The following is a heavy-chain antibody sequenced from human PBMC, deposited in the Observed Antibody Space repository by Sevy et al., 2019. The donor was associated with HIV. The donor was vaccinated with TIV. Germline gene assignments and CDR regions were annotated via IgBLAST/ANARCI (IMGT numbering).Heavy chain of an antibody. V-gene: IGHV3-48*02. Sequence: GGSLRLSCAASGFTFSSYSMNWVRQAPGKVLEWVSYISSSSTTIYCADSVKGRFTISRDNAKNSLYLQMISLRDEDTAVYYCARGYTGYDVGPLDYWGQGTLVTVSS. J-gene: IGHJ4*02. CDR1: GFTFSSYS. D-gene: IGHD5-12*01. CDR2: ISSSSTTI. CDR3: ARGYTGYDVGPLDY.